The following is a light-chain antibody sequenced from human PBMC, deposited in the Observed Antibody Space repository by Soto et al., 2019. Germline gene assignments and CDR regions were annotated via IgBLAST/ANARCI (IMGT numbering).Light chain of an antibody. V-gene: IGKV1-39*01. Sequence: DIPKTQSPSSLSASVGDRVTITCRASQSISNYLNWYQQKPGKAPKLLIYAASSMQSGVPSRFSGSGSETDFTLTISSLQPDDSATYYCQQSFSPLWTFGQGTKVEV. CDR2: AAS. CDR3: QQSFSPLWT. J-gene: IGKJ1*01. CDR1: QSISNY.